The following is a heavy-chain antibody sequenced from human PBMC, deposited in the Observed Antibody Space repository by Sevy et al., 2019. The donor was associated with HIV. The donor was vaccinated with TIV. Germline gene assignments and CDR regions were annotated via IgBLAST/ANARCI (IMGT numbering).Heavy chain of an antibody. CDR3: ATLYYYDSSGYYASDY. J-gene: IGHJ4*02. CDR2: FDPEDGET. Sequence: ASVKVSCKVSGYTLTELSMHWVRQAPGKGLEWMGGFDPEDGETIYAQKFQGRVTMTEDTSTDTAYMELSSLRSEDTAVYYCATLYYYDSSGYYASDYWGQGTLVTVSS. CDR1: GYTLTELS. V-gene: IGHV1-24*01. D-gene: IGHD3-22*01.